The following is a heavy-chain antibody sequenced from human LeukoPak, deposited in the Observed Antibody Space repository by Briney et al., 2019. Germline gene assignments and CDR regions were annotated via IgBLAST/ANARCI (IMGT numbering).Heavy chain of an antibody. D-gene: IGHD3-22*01. Sequence: PSETLSLTCTVSGGSISSYYWSWIRQPPGKGLEWLGYIYSSGSTNYNPSLERRVTIPVHTSKNRFSLKLSSVTAADTAVYYCARHYYHSSGSYSFDYWGQGTLVTVSS. CDR1: GGSISSYY. J-gene: IGHJ4*02. CDR3: ARHYYHSSGSYSFDY. CDR2: IYSSGST. V-gene: IGHV4-59*01.